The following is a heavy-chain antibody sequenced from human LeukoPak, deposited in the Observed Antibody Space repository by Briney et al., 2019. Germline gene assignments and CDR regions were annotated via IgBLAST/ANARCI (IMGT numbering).Heavy chain of an antibody. CDR1: GFTVSSNY. J-gene: IGHJ4*02. Sequence: GGSLRLSCAASGFTVSSNYMSWVRQAPGKGLEWVSVIYSGGSTYYADSVKGRFTISRDNAKNSLYLQMNSLRAEDTAVYYCARIQYSSSWPLFDYWGQGTLVTVSS. CDR3: ARIQYSSSWPLFDY. CDR2: IYSGGST. V-gene: IGHV3-53*01. D-gene: IGHD6-13*01.